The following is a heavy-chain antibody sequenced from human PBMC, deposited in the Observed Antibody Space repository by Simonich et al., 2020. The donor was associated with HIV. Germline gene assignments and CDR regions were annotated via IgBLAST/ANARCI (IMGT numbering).Heavy chain of an antibody. V-gene: IGHV4-34*01. CDR3: AGCVGDCYHFDY. D-gene: IGHD2-21*02. Sequence: QVQLQQWGAGLLKPSGTLSLTCAVYGGSFSGYYWSWIRPPPGKGLGWIGENNHSGSTNYNPSLKNRVTRSVATSKNQFSLKLSSVTAADTAVYYCAGCVGDCYHFDYWGQGTLVTVSS. CDR2: NNHSGST. CDR1: GGSFSGYY. J-gene: IGHJ4*02.